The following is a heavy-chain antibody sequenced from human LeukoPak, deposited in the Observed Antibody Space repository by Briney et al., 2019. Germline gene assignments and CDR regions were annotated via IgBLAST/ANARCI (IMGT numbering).Heavy chain of an antibody. CDR3: GSSTGYYSDYFDY. J-gene: IGHJ4*02. Sequence: GGSLRLSCTASGFTFGDYAVSWVRQAPGKWLEWVGFIGSKAYGGTTEYAASVEGRFIISRADSRVVAYLQMNCLKTEDTAVYYCGSSTGYYSDYFDYWGQGTLVTVSS. V-gene: IGHV3-49*04. CDR2: IGSKAYGGTT. D-gene: IGHD3-22*01. CDR1: GFTFGDYA.